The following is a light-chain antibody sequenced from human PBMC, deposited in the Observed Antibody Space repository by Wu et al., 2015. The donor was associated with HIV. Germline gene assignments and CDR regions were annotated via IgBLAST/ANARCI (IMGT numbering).Light chain of an antibody. Sequence: EIVLTQSPDTLSLSPGERATLSCRASQSVSSYLAWYQRKPGQAPRLLIYDASDRATGISARFSGSGSGTEFTLTISRLEPEDFAVYYCQQYGSSPKTFGQGTKVEIK. V-gene: IGKV3-20*01. CDR1: QSVSSY. CDR3: QQYGSSPKT. J-gene: IGKJ1*01. CDR2: DAS.